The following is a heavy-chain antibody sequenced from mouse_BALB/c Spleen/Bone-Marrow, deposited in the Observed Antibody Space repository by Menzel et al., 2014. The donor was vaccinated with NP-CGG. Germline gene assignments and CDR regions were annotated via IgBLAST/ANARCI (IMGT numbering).Heavy chain of an antibody. CDR1: GFTFTDYY. CDR2: ITNKANGYTT. Sequence: EVQGVESGGGLVQPGVSLRLSCSASGFTFTDYYMNWVRQPPGKALECLAFITNKANGYTTEYSASVKGRFTISRDNSQSLLYLHMSALRAEDSATYCCARDMGGSLCGSWGQGTTLTVSS. CDR3: ARDMGGSLCGS. D-gene: IGHD6-2*01. J-gene: IGHJ2*01. V-gene: IGHV7-3*02.